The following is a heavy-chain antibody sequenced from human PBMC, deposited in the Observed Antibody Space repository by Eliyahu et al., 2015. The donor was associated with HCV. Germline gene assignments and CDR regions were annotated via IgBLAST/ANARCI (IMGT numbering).Heavy chain of an antibody. V-gene: IGHV2-70*15. J-gene: IGHJ6*02. Sequence: QVTLRESGPALVKPTQTLTLTCTFSGFSLSTSGMCVSWIRQPPGKALEWLARIDWDDDKYYSTSLKTRLTISKDTSKNQVVLTMTNMDPVDTATYYCARTPMSSTSFQYYYYGMDVWGQGTTVTVSS. D-gene: IGHD2-2*01. CDR1: GFSLSTSGMC. CDR3: ARTPMSSTSFQYYYYGMDV. CDR2: IDWDDDK.